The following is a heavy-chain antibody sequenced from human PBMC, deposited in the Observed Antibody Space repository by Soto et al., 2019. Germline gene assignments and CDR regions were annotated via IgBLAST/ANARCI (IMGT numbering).Heavy chain of an antibody. CDR2: ISYDGSNK. D-gene: IGHD2-2*02. CDR1: GFTFSSYA. V-gene: IGHV3-30-3*01. CDR3: ASGIYCSSTSCYTGDWYFDL. Sequence: QVQLVESGGGVVQPGRSLRLSCAASGFTFSSYAMHWVRQAPGKGLEWVAVISYDGSNKYYADSVKGRFTISRDNSKNTLYLQMNSLRAEDTAAYYCASGIYCSSTSCYTGDWYFDLWGRGTLVTVSS. J-gene: IGHJ2*01.